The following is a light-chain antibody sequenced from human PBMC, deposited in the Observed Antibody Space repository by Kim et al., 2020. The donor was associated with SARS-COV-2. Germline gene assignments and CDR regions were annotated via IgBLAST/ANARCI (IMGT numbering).Light chain of an antibody. CDR2: DNN. CDR3: QSYDASLRPSRV. CDR1: SSNIGAGYD. J-gene: IGLJ3*02. Sequence: QSVLTQPPSVSGAPGQRVTISCTGSSSNIGAGYDVHWYQQLPGTAPKLLIYDNNNRPSGVPDRFSGSKSGTSASLAITGPQGDDEGDYYCQSYDASLRPSRVFGGGTQLTVL. V-gene: IGLV1-40*01.